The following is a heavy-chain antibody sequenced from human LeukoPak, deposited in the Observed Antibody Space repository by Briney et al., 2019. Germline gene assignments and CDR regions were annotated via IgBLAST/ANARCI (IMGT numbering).Heavy chain of an antibody. CDR1: GYTFTGYY. Sequence: ASVKVSCKASGYTFTGYYMHWVRQAPGQGLEWMGWINPNSGGTNYAQKFQGWVTMARDTSISTAYMELSRLRSDDTAVYYCARDGDSSGYDEFDYWGQGTLVAVTS. D-gene: IGHD3-22*01. CDR2: INPNSGGT. V-gene: IGHV1-2*04. CDR3: ARDGDSSGYDEFDY. J-gene: IGHJ4*02.